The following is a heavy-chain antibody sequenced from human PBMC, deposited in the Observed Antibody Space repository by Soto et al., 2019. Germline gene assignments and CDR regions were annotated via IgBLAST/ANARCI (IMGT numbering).Heavy chain of an antibody. Sequence: QVQLVQSGAEVKKPGASVKVSCKASGYTFTSYGINWVRQAPGQGLEWLGWISAYDGYTNYAQILQGRVSMTTDTPTKXAXMPXRSLSSDDTAMYYCARGGFYDSSGARNYYYYGMNVWGQGTTVTVSS. CDR3: ARGGFYDSSGARNYYYYGMNV. J-gene: IGHJ6*02. CDR2: ISAYDGYT. V-gene: IGHV1-18*01. CDR1: GYTFTSYG. D-gene: IGHD2-15*01.